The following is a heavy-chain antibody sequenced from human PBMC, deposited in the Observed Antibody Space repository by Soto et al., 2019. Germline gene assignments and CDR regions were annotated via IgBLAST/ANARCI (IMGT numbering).Heavy chain of an antibody. V-gene: IGHV3-21*01. J-gene: IGHJ5*02. CDR1: GFTFSSYS. D-gene: IGHD1-26*01. CDR2: ISSSSSYI. CDR3: AASGFDTWFDP. Sequence: EVQLVESGGGLVKPGGSLRLSCAASGFTFSSYSMNWVRQAPGKGLEWVSSISSSSSYIYYADSVKGRFTISRDNAKNSLYLQMNSLRAEDTAVYYCAASGFDTWFDPWGQGTLVTVSS.